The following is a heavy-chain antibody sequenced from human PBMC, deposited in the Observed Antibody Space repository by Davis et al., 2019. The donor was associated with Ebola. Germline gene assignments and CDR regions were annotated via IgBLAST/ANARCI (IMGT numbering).Heavy chain of an antibody. CDR1: GYTFTSYY. D-gene: IGHD4-23*01. Sequence: AASVKVSCKASGYTFTSYYMHWVRQAPGQGLEWMGIINPSGGSTSYAQKFQGRVTITADKSTSTAYMELSSLRSDDTAVYYCARGSYGGNSGLRYWGQGTLVTVSS. CDR3: ARGSYGGNSGLRY. V-gene: IGHV1-46*01. CDR2: INPSGGST. J-gene: IGHJ4*02.